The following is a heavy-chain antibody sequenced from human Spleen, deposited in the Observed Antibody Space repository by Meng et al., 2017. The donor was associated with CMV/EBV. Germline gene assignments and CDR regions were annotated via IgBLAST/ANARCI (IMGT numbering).Heavy chain of an antibody. CDR3: ARDHIGEIGESTPNTISYYYYGMDV. V-gene: IGHV1-69*05. CDR1: GGTFNNYA. CDR2: IIPIFGTP. D-gene: IGHD3-10*01. Sequence: AVKVSCKASGGTFNNYAINWVRQAPGQGLEWMGGIIPIFGTPHYTQKFQGRVTITTDESTTTAYMEVSSLRSEDTAIYYCARDHIGEIGESTPNTISYYYYGMDVWGQGTTVTVSS. J-gene: IGHJ6*02.